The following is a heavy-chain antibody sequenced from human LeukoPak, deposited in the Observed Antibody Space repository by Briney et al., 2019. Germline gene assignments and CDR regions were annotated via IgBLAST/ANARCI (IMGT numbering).Heavy chain of an antibody. J-gene: IGHJ5*02. CDR3: ARRKLPLTGSTGYDWFDP. V-gene: IGHV1-69*02. CDR1: GGNFNNFP. CDR2: IMPILDRT. D-gene: IGHD3-9*01. Sequence: SVKVSCKASGGNFNNFPISWVRQAPGQGLEWMGRIMPILDRTTYAQKFQGRVTITAGKSTGTAYMEMNSLTSEDTAVYYCARRKLPLTGSTGYDWFDPWGQGTLVTVSS.